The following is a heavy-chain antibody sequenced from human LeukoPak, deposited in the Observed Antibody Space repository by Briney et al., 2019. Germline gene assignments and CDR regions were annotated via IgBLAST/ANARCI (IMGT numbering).Heavy chain of an antibody. CDR3: ARARNHYDSSGPTSDAFDI. J-gene: IGHJ3*02. CDR2: INHSGST. CDR1: GGSFSGYY. V-gene: IGHV4-34*01. Sequence: PSETLSLTCAVYGGSFSGYYWSWIRQPPGKGLEWIGEINHSGSTNYNPSLKSRVTISVDTSKNQFSLKLSSVTAADTAVYYCARARNHYDSSGPTSDAFDIWGQGTMVTVSS. D-gene: IGHD3-22*01.